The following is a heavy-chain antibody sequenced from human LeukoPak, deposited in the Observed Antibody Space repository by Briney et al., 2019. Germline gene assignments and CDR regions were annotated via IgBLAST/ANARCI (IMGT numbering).Heavy chain of an antibody. CDR1: GFIFRTYA. Sequence: GGSLRLSCATSGFIFRTYALSWVRQAPGKGLEWASSISGSGGSTYHADSVKGRFTISRDSSKNTLYLQMNSLRAEDTAIYYCARVIRAAPGKGYFDYWGQGTLVTVSS. CDR3: ARVIRAAPGKGYFDY. V-gene: IGHV3-23*01. CDR2: ISGSGGST. D-gene: IGHD6-13*01. J-gene: IGHJ4*02.